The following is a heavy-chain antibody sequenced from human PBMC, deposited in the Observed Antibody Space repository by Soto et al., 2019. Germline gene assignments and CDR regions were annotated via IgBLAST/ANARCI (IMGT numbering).Heavy chain of an antibody. CDR2: TYYRSNRSKWYN. Sequence: SQTLSLTCSISGGSVSSNMAAWNWIWQSPSRGVEWLGMTYYRSNRSKWYNDYEVSVKSRITINPDTSKNQFSLQMNSVTPEDTAVYCCARDGGIVGATYGAWYQGMDFWGQGTTVTVSS. D-gene: IGHD1-26*01. CDR1: GGSVSSNMAA. J-gene: IGHJ6*02. CDR3: ARDGGIVGATYGAWYQGMDF. V-gene: IGHV6-1*01.